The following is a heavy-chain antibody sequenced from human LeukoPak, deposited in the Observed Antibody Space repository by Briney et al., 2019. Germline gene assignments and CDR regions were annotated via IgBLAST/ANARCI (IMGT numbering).Heavy chain of an antibody. CDR2: IYYSGST. CDR1: GGSISSSSYY. V-gene: IGHV4-39*07. J-gene: IGHJ4*02. CDR3: ARERRRYYYGSGSYKEWVSFDY. D-gene: IGHD3-10*01. Sequence: SETLSLTCTVSGGSISSSSYYWGWIRQPPGKGLEWIGSIYYSGSTYYNPSLKSRVTISVDTSKNQFSLKLSSVTAADTAVYYCARERRRYYYGSGSYKEWVSFDYWGQGTLVTVSS.